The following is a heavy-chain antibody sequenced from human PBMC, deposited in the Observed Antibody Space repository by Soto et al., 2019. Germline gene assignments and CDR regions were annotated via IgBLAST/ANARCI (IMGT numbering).Heavy chain of an antibody. D-gene: IGHD5-18*01. J-gene: IGHJ4*02. CDR3: AKDRTAMKKGGQYYFDY. V-gene: IGHV3-30*18. CDR2: ISYDGSNK. Sequence: GGSLRLSCAASGFTFSSYGMHWVRQAPGKGLEWVAVISYDGSNKYYADSVKGRFTISRDNSKNTLYLQMNSLRAEDTAVYYCAKDRTAMKKGGQYYFDYWGQGTLVTVSS. CDR1: GFTFSSYG.